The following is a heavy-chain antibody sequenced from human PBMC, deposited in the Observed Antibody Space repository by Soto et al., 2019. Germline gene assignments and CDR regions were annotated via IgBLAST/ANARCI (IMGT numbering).Heavy chain of an antibody. CDR1: GDSSIGIDC. CDR2: IYYSGTT. CDR3: ARREIQGPIDY. Sequence: SETLSVTCSVAGDSSIGIDCWGWIRQPPGKGLEWIGYIYYSGTTYYNPSLKSRVTMSVDTSKNQFSLKLTSVTAVDTAVYYCARREIQGPIDYWGQGTLVTVSS. V-gene: IGHV4-28*01. D-gene: IGHD1-26*01. J-gene: IGHJ4*02.